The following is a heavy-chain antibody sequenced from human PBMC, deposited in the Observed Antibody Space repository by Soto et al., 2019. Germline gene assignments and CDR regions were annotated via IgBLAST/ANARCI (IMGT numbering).Heavy chain of an antibody. Sequence: EVQLVESGGGLVQPGRSLRLSCAASGFTFDDYAMHWVRQAPGQGLEWVSGISWNSGSIGYADSVKGRFTIARDNAKNSLELQMNSLRAEDTALDYCAKDGHIVVVTAVYFDYWGQGTLVTVSS. D-gene: IGHD2-21*02. CDR3: AKDGHIVVVTAVYFDY. V-gene: IGHV3-9*01. CDR1: GFTFDDYA. J-gene: IGHJ4*02. CDR2: ISWNSGSI.